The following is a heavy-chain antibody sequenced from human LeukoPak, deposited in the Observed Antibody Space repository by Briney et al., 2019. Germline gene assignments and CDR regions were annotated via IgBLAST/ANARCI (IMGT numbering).Heavy chain of an antibody. CDR3: ARGKRVKRDNESGWGYRFDS. D-gene: IGHD3-16*02. Sequence: GGSLRLSCAASGFMFHNHAMHWVRQAPGEGLECVSGICWNTNSRGYADSVKGRFTITKHNAKNPLYLQRSSLRAEDTGVYYCARGKRVKRDNESGWGYRFDSWGPGTLVTVSS. CDR2: ICWNTNSR. V-gene: IGHV3-9*01. J-gene: IGHJ4*02. CDR1: GFMFHNHA.